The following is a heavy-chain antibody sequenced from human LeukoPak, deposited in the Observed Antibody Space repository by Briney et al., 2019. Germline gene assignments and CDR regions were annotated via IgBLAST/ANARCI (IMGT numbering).Heavy chain of an antibody. Sequence: QPGRSLRLSCAASGFTFSSYGMHWVRQAPGKGLEWVAVISYDGSNKYYADSVKGRFTISRDNSKNTLYLQMNSLRAEDTAVYYCARSSGYYSNSDHWGQGTLVTVSS. D-gene: IGHD3-22*01. CDR2: ISYDGSNK. CDR1: GFTFSSYG. J-gene: IGHJ4*02. CDR3: ARSSGYYSNSDH. V-gene: IGHV3-30*03.